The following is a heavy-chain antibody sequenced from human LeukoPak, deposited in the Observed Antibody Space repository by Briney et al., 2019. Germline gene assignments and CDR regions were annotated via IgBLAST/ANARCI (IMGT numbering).Heavy chain of an antibody. J-gene: IGHJ4*02. D-gene: IGHD4-17*01. Sequence: GGSLRLSCAASGFTFSSYEMNWVRQAPGKGLEWVSYISSSGSTIYYADSVKGRFTISRDNSKNTLYLQMNSLRAEDTAVYYCAKDLAQYTVTTFDYWGQGTLVTVSS. CDR3: AKDLAQYTVTTFDY. CDR1: GFTFSSYE. V-gene: IGHV3-48*03. CDR2: ISSSGSTI.